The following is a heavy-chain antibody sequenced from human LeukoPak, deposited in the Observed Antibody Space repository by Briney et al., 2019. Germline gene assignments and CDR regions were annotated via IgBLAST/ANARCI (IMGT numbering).Heavy chain of an antibody. V-gene: IGHV4-39*07. D-gene: IGHD6-13*01. CDR1: GGSISSSSYY. CDR2: IYYSGST. Sequence: SETLSLTCTVSGGSISSSSYYWGWIRQPPGKGLEWIGSIYYSGSTYYNPSLKSRVTMSVDTSKNQFSLKLTSVTAADAAVYYCAREAAAGTFYFDYWGQGTLVTVSS. CDR3: AREAAAGTFYFDY. J-gene: IGHJ4*02.